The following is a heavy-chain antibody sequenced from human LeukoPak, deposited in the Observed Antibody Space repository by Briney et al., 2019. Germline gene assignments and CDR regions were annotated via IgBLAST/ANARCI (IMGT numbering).Heavy chain of an antibody. CDR3: ARDNVAAAYNWFDP. V-gene: IGHV4-61*01. CDR1: GGSISSGSYS. D-gene: IGHD6-13*01. CDR2: IYYSGST. J-gene: IGHJ5*02. Sequence: SETLSLTCTVSGGSISSGSYSWRWTRQPPGKGLEWIGYIYYSGSTNYNPSLKSRVTISVDTSKNQFSLKLSSVTAADTAVHYCARDNVAAAYNWFDPWGQGTLVTVSS.